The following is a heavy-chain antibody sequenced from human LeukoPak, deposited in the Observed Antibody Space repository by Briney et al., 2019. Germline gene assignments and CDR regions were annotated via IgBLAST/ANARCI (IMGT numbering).Heavy chain of an antibody. V-gene: IGHV3-23*01. D-gene: IGHD6-19*01. CDR1: GFTFSSYA. CDR2: ISGSGGST. Sequence: GGSLRLSCAASGFTFSSYAMSWVRQAPGKGLEWVSAISGSGGSTYYADSVKGRFTISRDNSKNTLYLQMNSLRAEDTAIYYCAKDRSSGWYGNAFDIWGQGTMVTVSS. J-gene: IGHJ3*02. CDR3: AKDRSSGWYGNAFDI.